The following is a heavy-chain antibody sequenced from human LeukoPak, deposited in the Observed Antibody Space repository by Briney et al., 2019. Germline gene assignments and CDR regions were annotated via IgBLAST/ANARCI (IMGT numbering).Heavy chain of an antibody. D-gene: IGHD4-11*01. J-gene: IGHJ4*02. CDR2: IKGDGSGT. Sequence: TGGSLRLSCAASGFTFSSAWIHWVRQAPGKGLVWVSHIKGDGSGTIYADSVKGRFTISGDNAKNTVYLQMNSLRVEDTAVYYCAKDKTTVTLWGQGTLVTVSS. V-gene: IGHV3-74*01. CDR3: AKDKTTVTL. CDR1: GFTFSSAW.